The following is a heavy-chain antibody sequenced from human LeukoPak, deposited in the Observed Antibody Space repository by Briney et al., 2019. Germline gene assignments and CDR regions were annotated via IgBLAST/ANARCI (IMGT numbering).Heavy chain of an antibody. CDR3: ASDYGGKSFGDAFDI. CDR1: GFTFSSYG. CDR2: ISGSGGST. Sequence: PGGSLRLSCAASGFTFSSYGMSWVRQAPGKGLEWVSAISGSGGSTYYADSVKGRFTISRDNSKNTLYLQMNSLRAEDTAVYYCASDYGGKSFGDAFDIWGQGTMVTVSS. J-gene: IGHJ3*02. V-gene: IGHV3-23*01. D-gene: IGHD4-23*01.